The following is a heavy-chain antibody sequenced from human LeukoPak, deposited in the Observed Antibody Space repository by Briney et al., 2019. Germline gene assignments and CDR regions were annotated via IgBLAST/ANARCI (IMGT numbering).Heavy chain of an antibody. CDR1: GGSISSYY. V-gene: IGHV4-59*01. J-gene: IGHJ4*02. D-gene: IGHD6-6*01. Sequence: PSETLSLTCTVSGGSISSYYWSWIRQPPGKGLEWIGYIYYSGSTNYNPSLKSRVTISVDTSKNQFSLKLSSVTAADTAVYYCARRGSSSSEPSLDYWGQGTLVTVSS. CDR3: ARRGSSSSEPSLDY. CDR2: IYYSGST.